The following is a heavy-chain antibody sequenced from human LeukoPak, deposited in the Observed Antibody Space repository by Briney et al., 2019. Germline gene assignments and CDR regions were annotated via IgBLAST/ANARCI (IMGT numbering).Heavy chain of an antibody. V-gene: IGHV3-30*04. Sequence: GGSLRLSCAASGFTFSSYAMHWVRQAPGKGLEWVAVISYDGSNKYYADSVKGRFTISRDNSKNTLYLQMNSLRAEDTAVYYCAKDGDEYQLLFDYWGQGTLVTVSS. CDR3: AKDGDEYQLLFDY. CDR2: ISYDGSNK. D-gene: IGHD2-2*01. CDR1: GFTFSSYA. J-gene: IGHJ4*02.